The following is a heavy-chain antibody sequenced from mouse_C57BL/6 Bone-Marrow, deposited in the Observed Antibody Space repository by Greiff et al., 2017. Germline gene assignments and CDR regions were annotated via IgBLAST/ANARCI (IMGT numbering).Heavy chain of an antibody. V-gene: IGHV7-3*01. Sequence: EVQLQESGGGLVQPGGSLSLSCAASGFTFTDYYMSWVRQPPGKALEWLGFIRNKANGYTTEYSASVKGRFTISRDNSQSILYLQMNALRAEDSATYDCARLGYYYGSSPYAMDYWGQGTSVTVSS. J-gene: IGHJ4*01. CDR1: GFTFTDYY. D-gene: IGHD1-1*01. CDR2: IRNKANGYTT. CDR3: ARLGYYYGSSPYAMDY.